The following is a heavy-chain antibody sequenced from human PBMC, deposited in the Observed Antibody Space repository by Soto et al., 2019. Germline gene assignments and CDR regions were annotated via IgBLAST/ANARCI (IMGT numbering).Heavy chain of an antibody. V-gene: IGHV4-34*01. D-gene: IGHD3-3*01. CDR1: VGSLSGYY. CDR3: ARDGPLGIFGVENSKYHYGMDV. CDR2: INHSGST. J-gene: IGHJ6*02. Sequence: NLSVTFAVYVGSLSGYYWRWIREPPLPVLEWIGEINHSGSTNYNPSLTSRVTISVDTSKNQFSMKLSLRAEDTAVYYCARDGPLGIFGVENSKYHYGMDVWGQGTTTPGSS.